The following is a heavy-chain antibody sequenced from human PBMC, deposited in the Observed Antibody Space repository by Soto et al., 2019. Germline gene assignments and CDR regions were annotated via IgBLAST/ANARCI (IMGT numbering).Heavy chain of an antibody. J-gene: IGHJ5*02. CDR3: ARRLGFSGVGPSTSNWFDP. CDR1: GFTFSDYY. CDR2: ISSSGNTI. Sequence: GGSLRLSCAASGFTFSDYYMSWMRQAPGKGLEWLSYISSSGNTIYYATSVKGRFTISRDNAKNSLSLLMNSLTAEDTAVYFCARRLGFSGVGPSTSNWFDPWGQGTLVTVSS. D-gene: IGHD1-26*01. V-gene: IGHV3-11*01.